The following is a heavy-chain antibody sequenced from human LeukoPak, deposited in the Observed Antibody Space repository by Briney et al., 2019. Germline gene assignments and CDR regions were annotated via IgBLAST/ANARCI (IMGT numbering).Heavy chain of an antibody. V-gene: IGHV3-64*01. CDR2: ISYNGGST. J-gene: IGHJ4*02. CDR1: GFTFSSYA. D-gene: IGHD1-26*01. Sequence: GGSLRLSCAASGFTFSSYAMNWVRQAPGKGLEYVSSISYNGGSTYYANSVKGRFTISRDNSKNTLYLQMGSLRAEDMAVYYCARLAAGSYSDYWGQGTLVTVSS. CDR3: ARLAAGSYSDY.